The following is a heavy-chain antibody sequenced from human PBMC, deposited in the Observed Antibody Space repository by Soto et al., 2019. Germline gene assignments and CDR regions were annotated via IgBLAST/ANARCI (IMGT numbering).Heavy chain of an antibody. CDR3: ARDRGAVAAPAEYFQH. V-gene: IGHV1-69*13. D-gene: IGHD6-19*01. J-gene: IGHJ1*01. Sequence: SVKVSCKASGGTFSSYAISWVRQAPGQGLEWMGGIIPIFGTANYAQKFQGRVTITADESTSTAYMELSSLRSEDTAVYYCARDRGAVAAPAEYFQHCGQGTLVTVSS. CDR1: GGTFSSYA. CDR2: IIPIFGTA.